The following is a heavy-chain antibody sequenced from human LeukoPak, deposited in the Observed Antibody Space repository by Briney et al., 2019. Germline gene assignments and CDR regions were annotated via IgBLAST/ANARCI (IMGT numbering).Heavy chain of an antibody. V-gene: IGHV4-30-2*01. CDR2: IYHSGST. CDR1: GGSISSGGYS. Sequence: SQTLSLTCAVSGGSISSGGYSWSWLRQPPGTGLEWIGYIYHSGSTYYNPSLKSRVTISVDRSKNQFSLKLSSVTAADTAVYYCASGYGGWYYFDYWGQGTLVTVSS. J-gene: IGHJ4*02. CDR3: ASGYGGWYYFDY. D-gene: IGHD6-19*01.